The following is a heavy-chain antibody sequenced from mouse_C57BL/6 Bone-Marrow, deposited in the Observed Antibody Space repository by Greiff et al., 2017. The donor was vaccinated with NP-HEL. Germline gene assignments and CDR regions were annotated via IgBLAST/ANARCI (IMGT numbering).Heavy chain of an antibody. D-gene: IGHD1-1*01. CDR1: GYTFTSYW. CDR3: ARYYYGSSYDWYFDV. CDR2: IYPSDSET. Sequence: QVQLQQPGAELVRPGSSVKLSCKASGYTFTSYWMDWVKQRPGQGLEWIGNIYPSDSETHYNQKFKDKATLTVDKSSSTAYMQLSSLTSEDSAVYYWARYYYGSSYDWYFDVWGTGTTVTVSS. J-gene: IGHJ1*03. V-gene: IGHV1-61*01.